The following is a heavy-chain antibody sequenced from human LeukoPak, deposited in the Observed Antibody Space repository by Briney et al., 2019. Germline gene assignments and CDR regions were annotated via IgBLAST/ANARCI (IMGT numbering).Heavy chain of an antibody. Sequence: GASVKVSCKASGYTFSSYGLTWVRQAPGQALAWMGWISVYNGNTNYAQKLQGRVTMTTDTSTSTAYMELRSLRSDDTAVYYCAREKAGYPPNYWGQGTLVTVSS. CDR3: AREKAGYPPNY. CDR2: ISVYNGNT. D-gene: IGHD6-13*01. CDR1: GYTFSSYG. J-gene: IGHJ4*02. V-gene: IGHV1-18*01.